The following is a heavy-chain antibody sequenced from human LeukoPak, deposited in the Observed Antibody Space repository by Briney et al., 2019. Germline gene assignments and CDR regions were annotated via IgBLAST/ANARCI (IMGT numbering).Heavy chain of an antibody. CDR2: INPSGGST. Sequence: GASVKVSCKASGYTFTSYYMHWVRQAPGQGLEWMGIINPSGGSTSYAQKFQGRVTMTRDMSTSTVYMELSSLRSEDTAVYYCARTYGIAARSDAFDIWGQGTMVTVSS. D-gene: IGHD6-6*01. V-gene: IGHV1-46*01. CDR1: GYTFTSYY. CDR3: ARTYGIAARSDAFDI. J-gene: IGHJ3*02.